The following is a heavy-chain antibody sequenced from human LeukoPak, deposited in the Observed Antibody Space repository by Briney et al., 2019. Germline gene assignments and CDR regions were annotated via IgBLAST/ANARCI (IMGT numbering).Heavy chain of an antibody. V-gene: IGHV3-48*04. Sequence: GGSLRLSCAASGFTFSSYSMNWFRQAPGKGLEWVSYISSSSSTIYYADSVKGRFTISRDNAKNSLYLQMNSLRAEDTAVYYCARDPPRHIVATIPPFDYWGQGTLVTVSS. CDR2: ISSSSSTI. J-gene: IGHJ4*02. CDR1: GFTFSSYS. CDR3: ARDPPRHIVATIPPFDY. D-gene: IGHD5-12*01.